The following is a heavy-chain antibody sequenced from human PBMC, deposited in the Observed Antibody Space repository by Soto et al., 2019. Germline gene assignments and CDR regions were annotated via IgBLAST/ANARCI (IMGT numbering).Heavy chain of an antibody. CDR3: AKDHLVAKQPTKVSADY. D-gene: IGHD5-12*01. CDR1: GFTFSSYG. V-gene: IGHV3-30*18. Sequence: GGSLRLSCAASGFTFSSYGMHWVRQAPGKGLEWVAVISYDGSNKYYADSVKGRFTISRDNSKNTLYLQMNSLRAEDTAVYYCAKDHLVAKQPTKVSADYWGQGTLVTVSS. J-gene: IGHJ4*02. CDR2: ISYDGSNK.